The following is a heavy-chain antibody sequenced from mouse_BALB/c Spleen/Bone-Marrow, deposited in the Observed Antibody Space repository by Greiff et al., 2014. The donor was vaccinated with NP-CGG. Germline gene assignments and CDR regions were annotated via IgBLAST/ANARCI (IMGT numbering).Heavy chain of an antibody. CDR3: ARGVPMDY. CDR1: GYAFSSYW. Sequence: VQLQQSGAELVRPGSSVKISCKASGYAFSSYWMNWVKQRPGQGLEWIGQIYPGDGDTNYNGKFKGKATLTADKSSSTAYMQLSSLTSEGSAVYFCARGVPMDYWGQGTSVTVSS. V-gene: IGHV1-80*01. J-gene: IGHJ4*01. CDR2: IYPGDGDT.